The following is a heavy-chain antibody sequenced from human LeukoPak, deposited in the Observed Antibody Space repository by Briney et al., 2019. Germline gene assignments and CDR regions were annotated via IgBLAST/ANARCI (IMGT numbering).Heavy chain of an antibody. V-gene: IGHV3-23*01. J-gene: IGHJ4*02. CDR3: AKDRDYDFWSGYYWDN. CDR2: ISGSGGST. CDR1: GFTFSSYA. Sequence: GRSLRLSCAASGFTFSSYAMSWVRQAPGRRLEWVSSISGSGGSTYYADSVKGRFTISRDNSKDTLYLQMHSLRGEDTAVYFCAKDRDYDFWSGYYWDNWGQGTLVTVSS. D-gene: IGHD3-3*01.